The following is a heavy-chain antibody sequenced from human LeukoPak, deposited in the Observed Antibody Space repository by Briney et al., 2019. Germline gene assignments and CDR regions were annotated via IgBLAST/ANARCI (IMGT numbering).Heavy chain of an antibody. D-gene: IGHD4-17*01. J-gene: IGHJ4*02. CDR3: ARDQDYGFTY. Sequence: GGSLRLSCAASGFTFSSYSMNWVRQAPGKGPEWISWITGSGTDIIYADSVKGRFTISRDNAKNSLYLQMNSLRAEDTAVYYCARDQDYGFTYWGQGTLVTGSS. V-gene: IGHV3-48*01. CDR2: ITGSGTDI. CDR1: GFTFSSYS.